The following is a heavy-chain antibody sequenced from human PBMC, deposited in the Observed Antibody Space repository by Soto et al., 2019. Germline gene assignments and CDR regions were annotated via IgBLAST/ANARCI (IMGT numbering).Heavy chain of an antibody. D-gene: IGHD7-27*01. CDR3: ARNRRETGDFDY. CDR1: GYTFINYD. V-gene: IGHV1-8*01. J-gene: IGHJ4*02. CDR2: MNPNSGDT. Sequence: ASVKVSCKASGYTFINYDINWVRQATGQGLEWMGWMNPNSGDTGYAQKFQGRVSMTRNAAISTAFMELSSLESDDTAVYYCARNRRETGDFDYWGQGTLVTFSS.